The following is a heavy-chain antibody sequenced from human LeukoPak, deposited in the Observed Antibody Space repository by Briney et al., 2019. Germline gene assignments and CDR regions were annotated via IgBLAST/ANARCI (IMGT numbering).Heavy chain of an antibody. Sequence: PSETLSLTCAVYGGSFSGYYWSWIRQPPGKGLEWIGEITHSGNTNYNPSLKSRVTISVDTSKNQFSLKLSSVTAADTAVYYCARDVAEIRYWGQGTLVSVSS. J-gene: IGHJ4*02. CDR1: GGSFSGYY. D-gene: IGHD6-13*01. CDR2: ITHSGNT. V-gene: IGHV4-34*01. CDR3: ARDVAEIRY.